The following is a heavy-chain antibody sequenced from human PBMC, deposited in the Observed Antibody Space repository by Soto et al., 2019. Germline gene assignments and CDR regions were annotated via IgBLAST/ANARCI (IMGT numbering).Heavy chain of an antibody. V-gene: IGHV3-23*01. CDR2: ISGSGGST. Sequence: EVQLLESGGGLVQPGGSLRLSCAASGFTFSSYAMSWVRQAPGKGLEWVSAISGSGGSTYYADSVKGRFTISRDNSKNMLYLQMNSLRAEDTAVYYCAKDGYCSGGSCYGGYFDYWGQGPLVTVSS. D-gene: IGHD2-15*01. CDR1: GFTFSSYA. J-gene: IGHJ4*02. CDR3: AKDGYCSGGSCYGGYFDY.